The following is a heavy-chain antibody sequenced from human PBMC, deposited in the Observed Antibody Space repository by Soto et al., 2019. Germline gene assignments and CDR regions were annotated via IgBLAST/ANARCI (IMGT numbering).Heavy chain of an antibody. CDR2: IIPIFGTA. V-gene: IGHV1-69*13. CDR3: AWGYSGYDYTFDY. J-gene: IGHJ4*02. D-gene: IGHD5-12*01. Sequence: SVKVSCKASGGTFSSYAISWVRQAPGQGLEWMGGIIPIFGTANYAQKFQGRVTITADESTSTAYMELSSLRSEDTAVYYCAWGYSGYDYTFDYWGQGTLVTVSS. CDR1: GGTFSSYA.